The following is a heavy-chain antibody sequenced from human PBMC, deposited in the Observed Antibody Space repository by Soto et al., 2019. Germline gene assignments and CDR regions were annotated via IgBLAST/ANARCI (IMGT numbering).Heavy chain of an antibody. CDR1: GGTFSSYA. J-gene: IGHJ6*04. Sequence: SVKVSCKASGGTFSSYAISWVRQAPGQGLEWMGGIIPIFGTANYAQKFQGRVTITADESTSTAYMELSSLRSEDTAVYYCAGVPPRVTTFSFISGRDVGGKGPRVTVPS. V-gene: IGHV1-69*13. D-gene: IGHD4-4*01. CDR3: AGVPPRVTTFSFISGRDV. CDR2: IIPIFGTA.